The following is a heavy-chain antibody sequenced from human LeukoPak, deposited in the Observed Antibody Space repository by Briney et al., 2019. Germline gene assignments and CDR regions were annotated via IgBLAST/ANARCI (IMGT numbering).Heavy chain of an antibody. CDR2: INHSGST. V-gene: IGHV4-34*01. CDR3: ATGGRMRYSSGWYHY. Sequence: SETLSLTCAVYGGSFSGYYWSGIRQPPGKGLEGIGEINHSGSTNYNPSLKSRVTISVDTSKNHFSLRLNYVTAADTAVYYCATGGRMRYSSGWYHYWGQGIMVTVSS. CDR1: GGSFSGYY. J-gene: IGHJ4*02. D-gene: IGHD6-19*01.